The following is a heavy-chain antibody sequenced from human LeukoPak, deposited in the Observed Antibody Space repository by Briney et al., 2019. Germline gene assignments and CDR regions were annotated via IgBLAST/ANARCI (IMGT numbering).Heavy chain of an antibody. V-gene: IGHV4-4*07. CDR2: IYTSGST. CDR3: ARDAYYYASGLYYYMDV. Sequence: SETLSLTCTVSGGSISSYYWSWIRQPAGKGLEWIGRIYTSGSTNYNPSLKSRVTMSVDTSKNQFSLKLSSVTAADTAVYYCARDAYYYASGLYYYMDVWGKGTTVTISS. D-gene: IGHD3-10*01. CDR1: GGSISSYY. J-gene: IGHJ6*03.